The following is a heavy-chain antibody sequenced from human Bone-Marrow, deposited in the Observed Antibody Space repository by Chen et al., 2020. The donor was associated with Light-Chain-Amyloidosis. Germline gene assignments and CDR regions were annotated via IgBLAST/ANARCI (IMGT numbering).Heavy chain of an antibody. CDR3: ARRRDGYNFDY. J-gene: IGHJ4*02. Sequence: EVQLEQSGPEVTKPGESLKISCKGSGYTFPNYWIGWVRQMPGKGLGWMGVIYPDDSDARYSPSFEGQVTISADKSITTAYLQWRSLKASDTAMYYCARRRDGYNFDYWGQGTLVTVSS. CDR1: GYTFPNYW. V-gene: IGHV5-51*01. D-gene: IGHD5-12*01. CDR2: IYPDDSDA.